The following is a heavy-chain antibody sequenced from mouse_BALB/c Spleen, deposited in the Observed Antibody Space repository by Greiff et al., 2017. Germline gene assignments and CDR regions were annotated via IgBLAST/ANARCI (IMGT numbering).Heavy chain of an antibody. D-gene: IGHD6-1*01. J-gene: IGHJ3*01. CDR2: IYPGSGST. CDR1: GYNFTSYW. CDR3: ARGESTPATY. V-gene: IGHV1-55*01. Sequence: VQLQQPGAELVKPGTSVKLSCKASGYNFTSYWINWVKLRPGQGLEWIGDIYPGSGSTNYNEKFKSKATLTVDTSSSTAYMQLSSLASEDSALYYCARGESTPATYWGQGTLVTVSA.